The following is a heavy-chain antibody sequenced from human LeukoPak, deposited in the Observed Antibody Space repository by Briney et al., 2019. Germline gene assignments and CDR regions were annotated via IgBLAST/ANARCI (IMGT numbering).Heavy chain of an antibody. CDR1: GGSFSGYY. Sequence: SETLSLTCAGYGGSFSGYYWSWIRQPPGKGLEWIGEINHSGSTNYNPSLKSRVTISVDTSKNQFSLKLSSVTAADTAVYYCARRAIAVAGRTFDYWGQGTLVTVSS. D-gene: IGHD6-19*01. CDR3: ARRAIAVAGRTFDY. V-gene: IGHV4-34*01. CDR2: INHSGST. J-gene: IGHJ4*02.